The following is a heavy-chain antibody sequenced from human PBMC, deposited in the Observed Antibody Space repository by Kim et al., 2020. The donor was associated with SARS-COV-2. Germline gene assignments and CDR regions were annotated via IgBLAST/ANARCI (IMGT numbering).Heavy chain of an antibody. Sequence: GGSLRLSCVVSGFDFSVNWMQWVRQPPGKGLEWVARMKGDGKRIGHADSVKGRFSISRDNAKNTLYLQMDRLRVEDTAVYYCGRDVEMGTTGDASDVWGQGTMVTVSA. V-gene: IGHV3-74*01. CDR2: MKGDGKRI. D-gene: IGHD1-1*01. J-gene: IGHJ3*01. CDR1: GFDFSVNW. CDR3: GRDVEMGTTGDASDV.